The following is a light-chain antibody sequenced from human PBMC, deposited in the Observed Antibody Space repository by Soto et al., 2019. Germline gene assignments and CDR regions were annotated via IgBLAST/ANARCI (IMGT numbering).Light chain of an antibody. V-gene: IGLV2-11*01. Sequence: QSALTQPRSVSGSPGQSVTISCTGTSSDVGGYNYVSWYQQHPGKAPKLMIYDVSKRPSGVPDRFSGSKSGNTASLTISGLQAEDEADYSCCSYAGSYTLVFGGGNKLTVL. CDR3: CSYAGSYTLV. J-gene: IGLJ2*01. CDR2: DVS. CDR1: SSDVGGYNY.